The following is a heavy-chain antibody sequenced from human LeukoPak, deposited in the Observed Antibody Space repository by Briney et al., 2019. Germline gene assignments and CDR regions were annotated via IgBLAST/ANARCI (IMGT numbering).Heavy chain of an antibody. J-gene: IGHJ4*02. CDR3: ARDRGAVTDFFDY. CDR1: GFTFSDYY. CDR2: IRSSGTTI. Sequence: GSLRLSCVASGFTFSDYYMSWIRQAPGKGLEWVSYIRSSGTTIHYADSVKGRFTISRDNAKNSQYLQMNSLRAEDTAVYYCARDRGAVTDFFDYWGQGTLVTVSS. D-gene: IGHD6-19*01. V-gene: IGHV3-11*04.